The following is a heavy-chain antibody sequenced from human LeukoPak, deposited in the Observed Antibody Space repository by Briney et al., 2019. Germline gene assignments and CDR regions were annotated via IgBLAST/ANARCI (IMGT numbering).Heavy chain of an antibody. CDR3: ASGIYGDYVDY. V-gene: IGHV1-46*01. CDR1: GYTFTSYY. D-gene: IGHD4-17*01. Sequence: ASVKVSCKASGYTFTSYYMHWVRQAPGQGLEWMGIINPSGGSTSYAQKFQGRVTMTRNTSISTAYMELSSLRSEDTAVYYCASGIYGDYVDYWGQGTLVTVSS. CDR2: INPSGGST. J-gene: IGHJ4*02.